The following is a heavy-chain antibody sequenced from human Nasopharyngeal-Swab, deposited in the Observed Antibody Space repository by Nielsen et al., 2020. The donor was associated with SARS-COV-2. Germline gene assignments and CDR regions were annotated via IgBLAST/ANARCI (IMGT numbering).Heavy chain of an antibody. CDR3: ARAYDLWFGEQGDFDP. J-gene: IGHJ5*02. CDR1: GFTFSSYS. D-gene: IGHD3-10*01. Sequence: GESLKISCAASGFTFSSYSMNWVRQAPGKGLEWVSYISSSSSTIYYADSVKGRFTISRDNAKNSLYLQMNSLRAEDTAVYYCARAYDLWFGEQGDFDPWGQGTLVTVSS. V-gene: IGHV3-48*04. CDR2: ISSSSSTI.